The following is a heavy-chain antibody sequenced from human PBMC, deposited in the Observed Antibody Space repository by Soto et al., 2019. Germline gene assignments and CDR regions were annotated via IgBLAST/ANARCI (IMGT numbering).Heavy chain of an antibody. J-gene: IGHJ6*03. Sequence: EVQLVESGGGLVQPGRSLRLSCAASGFTFDDYAMHWVRQAPGKGLEWVSGISWNSGSIGYADSVKGRFTISRDNAKNSLYLQMNSLRAEDTALYYCAKDATQYGYYYMDVWGKGTTVTVSS. CDR1: GFTFDDYA. V-gene: IGHV3-9*01. D-gene: IGHD5-12*01. CDR2: ISWNSGSI. CDR3: AKDATQYGYYYMDV.